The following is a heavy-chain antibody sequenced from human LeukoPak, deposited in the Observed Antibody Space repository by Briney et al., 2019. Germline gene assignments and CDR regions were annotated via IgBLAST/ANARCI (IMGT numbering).Heavy chain of an antibody. CDR2: ISDSGGST. Sequence: GGSLRLSCAVSGITLSNYGMSWVRQAPGKGPGWVAGISDSGGSTNYADSVKGRFTISRDNPKNTLYLQMNSLRAEDTAVYFCARRGVVIRVILVGFHKEAFYFDSWGQGALVTVSS. CDR3: ARRGVVIRVILVGFHKEAFYFDS. CDR1: GITLSNYG. V-gene: IGHV3-23*01. D-gene: IGHD3-22*01. J-gene: IGHJ4*02.